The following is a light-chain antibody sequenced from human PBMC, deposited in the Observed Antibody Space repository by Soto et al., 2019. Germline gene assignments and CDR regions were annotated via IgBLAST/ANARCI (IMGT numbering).Light chain of an antibody. Sequence: QSVLTQPPSVSAAPGQKVTISCSVSSSNIGGISVSWYQQLPGTAPKLLIYDDNKRPSGIPDRFSGSKSGTSATLGITGFQTGDEADYYCGSWDSSLSAYVFGTGTKVTVL. CDR2: DDN. CDR3: GSWDSSLSAYV. J-gene: IGLJ1*01. CDR1: SSNIGGIS. V-gene: IGLV1-51*01.